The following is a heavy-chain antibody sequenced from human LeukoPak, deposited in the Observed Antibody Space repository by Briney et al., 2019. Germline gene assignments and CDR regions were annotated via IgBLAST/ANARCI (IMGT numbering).Heavy chain of an antibody. J-gene: IGHJ3*02. CDR3: ARRRDYYDSRGYYAFDI. CDR1: GGSISSDY. V-gene: IGHV4-59*01. CDR2: IYYSGST. D-gene: IGHD3-22*01. Sequence: SETLSLTCNASGGSISSDYWTWIRQPPGKGLEWIGNIYYSGSTNYNPSLKSRVTISVDTSKNQFSLKLNSVTAADTAVYYCARRRDYYDSRGYYAFDIWGHGTMVTVSS.